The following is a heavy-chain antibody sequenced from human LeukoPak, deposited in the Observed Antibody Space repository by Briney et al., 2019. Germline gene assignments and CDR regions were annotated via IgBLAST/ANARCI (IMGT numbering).Heavy chain of an antibody. CDR1: GFTFNDYW. V-gene: IGHV3-7*01. CDR2: INEDGSAK. D-gene: IGHD3-3*01. Sequence: GGSLRLSCTASGFTFNDYWMTWVRQTPGKGLEWLANINEDGSAKNYVDSVKGRFTISRDNAVNSLYLQMNSLRAEDTATYYCARVSRMNYYASWGRGTLVTVSS. J-gene: IGHJ5*02. CDR3: ARVSRMNYYAS.